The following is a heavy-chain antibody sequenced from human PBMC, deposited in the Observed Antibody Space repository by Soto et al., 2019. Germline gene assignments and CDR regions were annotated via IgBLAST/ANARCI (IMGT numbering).Heavy chain of an antibody. Sequence: GGSLRLSCAASGFTFTSYIMNWVRQAPGQGLEWVSYITSKSTTIKYADSVKGRFTVSRDNAKNSLYLQLNSLRDEDTAVYYCAREMGACSDSSCYPGPYDSWGQGTLVTVFS. V-gene: IGHV3-48*02. CDR3: AREMGACSDSSCYPGPYDS. J-gene: IGHJ4*02. CDR2: ITSKSTTI. CDR1: GFTFTSYI. D-gene: IGHD3-16*01.